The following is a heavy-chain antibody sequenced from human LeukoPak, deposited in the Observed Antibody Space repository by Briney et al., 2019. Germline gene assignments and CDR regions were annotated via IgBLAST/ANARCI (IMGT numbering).Heavy chain of an antibody. CDR1: GYTFTGYY. Sequence: ASVKVSCKASGYTFTGYYMHWVRQAPGQGLEWMGWISAYNGNTNYAQKLQGRVTMTTDTSTSTAYMELRSLRSDDTAVYYCARDGPLRGSYSDYWGQGTLVTVSS. CDR2: ISAYNGNT. CDR3: ARDGPLRGSYSDY. V-gene: IGHV1-18*04. J-gene: IGHJ4*02. D-gene: IGHD3-16*01.